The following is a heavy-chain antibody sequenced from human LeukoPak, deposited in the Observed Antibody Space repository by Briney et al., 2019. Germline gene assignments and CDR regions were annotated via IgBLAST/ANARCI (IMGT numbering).Heavy chain of an antibody. CDR3: AKVDRGDYSSSPVPHYNYYMNV. V-gene: IGHV3-21*01. CDR2: ISSSSSLI. CDR1: GFTFSYYS. Sequence: GGSLRLSCAASGFTFSYYSMNWVRQAPGRGLEWVSCISSSSSLIFYSDSVRGRFTISRDNAKNLLYLHMNSLRVEDTAVYYCAKVDRGDYSSSPVPHYNYYMNVWGKGTTVTVSS. J-gene: IGHJ6*03. D-gene: IGHD6-13*01.